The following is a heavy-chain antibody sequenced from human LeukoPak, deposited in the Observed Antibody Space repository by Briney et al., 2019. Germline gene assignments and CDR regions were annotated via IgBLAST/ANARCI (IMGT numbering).Heavy chain of an antibody. D-gene: IGHD3-22*01. V-gene: IGHV3-53*01. CDR2: IYSGGST. Sequence: GGSLRLSCAASGFTFSSYAMSWVRQAPGKGLEWVSVIYSGGSTYYADSVKGRFTISRDNSKNTLYLQMNSLRAEDTAVYYCARGEPYDSSGYYYLGYWGQGTLVTVSS. J-gene: IGHJ4*02. CDR3: ARGEPYDSSGYYYLGY. CDR1: GFTFSSYA.